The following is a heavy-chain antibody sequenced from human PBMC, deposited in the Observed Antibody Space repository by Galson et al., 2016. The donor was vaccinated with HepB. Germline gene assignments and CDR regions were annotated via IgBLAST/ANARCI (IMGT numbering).Heavy chain of an antibody. CDR3: TTALVDEYYLDA. Sequence: SLRLSCAASGLNFKNAWMSWVRQAPGQGLEWLGRIKSSRYGEQIDYAAPVKGRFTISRDDSKDTSYLQMNSLKTEDTAGCYCTTALVDEYYLDAWGQGALVTVSS. V-gene: IGHV3-15*01. CDR2: IKSSRYGEQI. D-gene: IGHD3-9*01. CDR1: GLNFKNAW. J-gene: IGHJ4*02.